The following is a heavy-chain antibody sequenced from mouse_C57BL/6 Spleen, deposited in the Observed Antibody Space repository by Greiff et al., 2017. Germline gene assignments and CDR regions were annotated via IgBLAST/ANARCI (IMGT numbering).Heavy chain of an antibody. D-gene: IGHD2-4*01. CDR2: IDPSDSYT. CDR1: GYTFTSYW. CDR3: ASGYDYLLDY. V-gene: IGHV1-69*01. J-gene: IGHJ2*01. Sequence: QVQLQQPGAELVMPGASVKPSCKASGYTFTSYWMHWVKQRPGQGLEWIGEIDPSDSYTNYNQKFKGKSTLTVDKSSSTAYMQLSSLTSEDSAVYYCASGYDYLLDYWGQGTTLTVSS.